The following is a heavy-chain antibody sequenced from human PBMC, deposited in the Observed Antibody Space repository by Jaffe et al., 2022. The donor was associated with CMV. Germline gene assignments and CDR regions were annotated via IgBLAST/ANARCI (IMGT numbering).Heavy chain of an antibody. CDR2: ISWNSGSI. CDR1: GFTFDDYA. Sequence: EVQLVESGGGLVQPGRSLRLSCAASGFTFDDYAMHWVRQAPGKGLEWVSGISWNSGSIGYADSVKGRFTISRDNAKNSLYLQMNSLRAEDTALYYCAKDIAHSFELHTFDYWGQGTLVTVSS. CDR3: AKDIAHSFELHTFDY. J-gene: IGHJ4*02. V-gene: IGHV3-9*01. D-gene: IGHD2-15*01.